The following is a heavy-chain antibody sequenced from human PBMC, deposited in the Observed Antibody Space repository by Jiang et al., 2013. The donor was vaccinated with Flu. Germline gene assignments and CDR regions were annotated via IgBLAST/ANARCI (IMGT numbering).Heavy chain of an antibody. Sequence: GATYYADSVKGRFTISRDNSKNTLYLQMNSLRAEDTAMYYCARVLMGEAQNFDYWGQGTLVTVSS. J-gene: IGHJ4*02. V-gene: IGHV3-53*01. CDR3: ARVLMGEAQNFDY. CDR2: GAT. D-gene: IGHD2-8*02.